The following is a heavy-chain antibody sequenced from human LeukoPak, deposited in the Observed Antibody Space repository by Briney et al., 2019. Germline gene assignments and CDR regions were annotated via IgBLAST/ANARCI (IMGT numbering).Heavy chain of an antibody. V-gene: IGHV3-23*01. Sequence: GGSLRLSCAASGFTFSSYAMSWVRQAPGKGLEWVSAISGSGGSTYYADSVKGRFTISRDNSKNTLYLQMNSLRSDDTAVYYCARGFVFREEYSSSSIYFDYWGQGTLVTVSS. CDR1: GFTFSSYA. CDR3: ARGFVFREEYSSSSIYFDY. J-gene: IGHJ4*02. CDR2: ISGSGGST. D-gene: IGHD6-6*01.